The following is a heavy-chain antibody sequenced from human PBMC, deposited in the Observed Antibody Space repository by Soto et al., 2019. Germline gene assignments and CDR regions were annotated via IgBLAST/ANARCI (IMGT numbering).Heavy chain of an antibody. D-gene: IGHD4-17*01. CDR3: VRPYGDPPG. V-gene: IGHV3-74*01. CDR1: GFPFGGGW. J-gene: IGHJ4*02. CDR2: MNKDGSLI. Sequence: EVLLVESGGGIVQPGGALGPPFKTAGFPFGGGWKQWVRQVPGKGLEWVSRMNKDGSLIAYADSVRGRLTISRDNAKSTLYLQMNSLRPEDTALYFCVRPYGDPPGWGQGTLVTVSS.